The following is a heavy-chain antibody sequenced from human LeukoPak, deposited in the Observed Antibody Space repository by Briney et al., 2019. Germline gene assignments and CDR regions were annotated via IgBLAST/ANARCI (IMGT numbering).Heavy chain of an antibody. V-gene: IGHV3-11*01. CDR3: ARATPGYSSSWYGY. CDR2: ISSSGSTGSTI. J-gene: IGHJ4*02. Sequence: GGSLRLSCAASGFTFSDYYMSWIRQAPGKGLEWVLYISSSGSTGSTIYYADSVKGRFTISRDNAKNSLYLQMNSLRAEDTAVYYCARATPGYSSSWYGYWGQGTLVTVSS. D-gene: IGHD6-13*01. CDR1: GFTFSDYY.